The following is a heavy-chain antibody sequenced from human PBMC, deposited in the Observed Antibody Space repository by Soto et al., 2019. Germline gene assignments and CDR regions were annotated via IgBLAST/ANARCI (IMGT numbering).Heavy chain of an antibody. V-gene: IGHV1-2*02. Sequence: GASVKVSCKASGYTFSDYFIQWLRQAPGQGLEWVAWINPKTAATNYAKKFQDRVTLTSDTSFSTAYLELTRLRPDGTALYYCARIKWGLDYYSGMDVWGQGTAVTVSS. CDR2: INPKTAAT. J-gene: IGHJ6*02. CDR3: ARIKWGLDYYSGMDV. D-gene: IGHD1-26*01. CDR1: GYTFSDYF.